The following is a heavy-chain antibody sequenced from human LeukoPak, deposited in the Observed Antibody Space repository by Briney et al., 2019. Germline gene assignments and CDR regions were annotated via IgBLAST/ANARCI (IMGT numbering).Heavy chain of an antibody. CDR2: INSEGSSI. Sequence: GGSLRLSCAASGFTFSSYWMHWVRQAPGKGQVWVSRINSEGSSISYADSVKGRFPISRDNAKNTLYLQVNSLRAEDTAVYYCARDLGGYQAYWGQGALVTVSS. CDR3: ARDLGGYQAY. CDR1: GFTFSSYW. J-gene: IGHJ4*02. V-gene: IGHV3-74*01. D-gene: IGHD3-22*01.